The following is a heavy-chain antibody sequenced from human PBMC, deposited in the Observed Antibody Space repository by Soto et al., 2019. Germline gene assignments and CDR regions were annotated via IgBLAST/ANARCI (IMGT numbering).Heavy chain of an antibody. J-gene: IGHJ6*02. V-gene: IGHV1-18*01. CDR3: ARDVRGHYYYYGMDV. CDR1: GYTFTRYG. CDR2: ISAYNGNT. Sequence: QVQLVQSGAEVKKPGASVKVSCKASGYTFTRYGISWVRQAPGQGLEWMGWISAYNGNTNYAQRLQGRVTMTTDTSTSTLYMELRSLRSDDTAVYYCARDVRGHYYYYGMDVWGQGTTVTVSS. D-gene: IGHD5-12*01.